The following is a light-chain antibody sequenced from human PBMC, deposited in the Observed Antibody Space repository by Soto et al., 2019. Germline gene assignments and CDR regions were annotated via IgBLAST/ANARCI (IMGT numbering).Light chain of an antibody. CDR2: AAS. Sequence: EIVMTQSPATLSVSPGETATLSCRASESVSTNLAWYQQKPGQTPRLLIYAASTRATGIPVRFSGSGSGTEFTLTISSLQSEDFAVYYCQQYNKWISWAFGQGTKVEIK. CDR1: ESVSTN. CDR3: QQYNKWISWA. V-gene: IGKV3-15*01. J-gene: IGKJ1*01.